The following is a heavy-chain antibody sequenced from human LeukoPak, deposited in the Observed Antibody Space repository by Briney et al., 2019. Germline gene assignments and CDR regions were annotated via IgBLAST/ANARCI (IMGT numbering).Heavy chain of an antibody. CDR1: GYTFTVYY. Sequence: ASVKVSCKASGYTFTVYYMHWVRQAPGQGLEWMGWINPNSGGTNYAQKFQGRVTMTRDTSISTAYMELSRLRSDDTAVYYCARHDSSSWYPAFDYWGQGTLVTVSS. J-gene: IGHJ4*02. CDR3: ARHDSSSWYPAFDY. CDR2: INPNSGGT. V-gene: IGHV1-2*02. D-gene: IGHD6-13*01.